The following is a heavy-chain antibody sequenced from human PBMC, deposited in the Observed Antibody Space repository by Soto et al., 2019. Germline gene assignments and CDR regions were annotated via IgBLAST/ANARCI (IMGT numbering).Heavy chain of an antibody. CDR2: IVPVFRTP. J-gene: IGHJ4*02. CDR1: GGPFSNYA. Sequence: QVHLVQSGAEVKKPGSSVKVSCKASGGPFSNYAISWVRQAPGQGLEWLGGIVPVFRTPNYADKFQGRLTVTADESTSTAYMELSSLTSEDTAMYFCARDARRGQWLVPPGFDFWGQGTLVIVS. CDR3: ARDARRGQWLVPPGFDF. D-gene: IGHD6-19*01. V-gene: IGHV1-69*01.